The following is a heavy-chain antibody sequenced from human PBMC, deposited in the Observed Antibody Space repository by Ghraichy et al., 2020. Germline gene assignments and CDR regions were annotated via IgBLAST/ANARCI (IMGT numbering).Heavy chain of an antibody. J-gene: IGHJ1*01. CDR2: IDQDGRDT. CDR1: GLTNKNAW. CDR3: GADAR. V-gene: IGHV3-7*03. Sequence: GGSLRLSCAASGLTNKNAWMTWVRQAPGKGLEWVANIDQDGRDTYYVDSVKGRFTISRDFSRNSLSLQMNNLRAEDAAVYYCGADARWGQGTLVTVS.